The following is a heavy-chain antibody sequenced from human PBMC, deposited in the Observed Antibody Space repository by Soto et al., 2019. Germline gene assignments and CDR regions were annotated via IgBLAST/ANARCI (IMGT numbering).Heavy chain of an antibody. Sequence: GGSLRLSCAASGFTFSSYGMHWVRQAPGKGLEWVAVISYDGSNKYYADSVKGRFTISRDNSKNTLYLQMNSLRAEDTAVYYCAKPNTISAGIDYYYYYMDVWGKGTTVTVSS. CDR1: GFTFSSYG. V-gene: IGHV3-30*18. J-gene: IGHJ6*03. CDR2: ISYDGSNK. CDR3: AKPNTISAGIDYYYYYMDV. D-gene: IGHD3-3*01.